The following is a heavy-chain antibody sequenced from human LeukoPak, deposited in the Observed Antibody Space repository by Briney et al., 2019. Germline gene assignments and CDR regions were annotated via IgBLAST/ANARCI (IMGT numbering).Heavy chain of an antibody. J-gene: IGHJ5*02. D-gene: IGHD3-3*01. V-gene: IGHV1-69*01. CDR3: ARASPYYDFWSGYWNNWFDP. CDR2: IIPIFGTA. CDR1: GGTFSSYA. Sequence: ASVKVSCKASGGTFSSYAISWVRQAPGQGLEWMGGIIPIFGTANYAQKFQGRDTITADESTSTAYMELSSLRSEDTAVYYCARASPYYDFWSGYWNNWFDPWGQGTLVTVSS.